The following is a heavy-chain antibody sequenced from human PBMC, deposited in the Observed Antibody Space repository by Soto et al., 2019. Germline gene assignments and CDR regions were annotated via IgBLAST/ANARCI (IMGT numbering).Heavy chain of an antibody. V-gene: IGHV1-69*01. J-gene: IGHJ4*02. Sequence: QVQLVQSGAEVKKPGSSGKVSCKASGGTFSSYAISWVRQAPGQGLEWMGGIIPNFGTANYAQKFQGRVTITADESTSTAYMELSSLRSEDTAVYYCARGVMITFGGENYFDYWGQGTLVTVSS. CDR2: IIPNFGTA. CDR3: ARGVMITFGGENYFDY. D-gene: IGHD3-16*01. CDR1: GGTFSSYA.